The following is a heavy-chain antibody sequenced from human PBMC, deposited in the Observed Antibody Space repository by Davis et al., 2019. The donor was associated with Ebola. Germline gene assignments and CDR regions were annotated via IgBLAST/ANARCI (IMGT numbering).Heavy chain of an antibody. CDR3: AREYQDESSGYYYNAFDI. D-gene: IGHD3-22*01. CDR1: GFTFSTYG. Sequence: GESLKISCAASGFTFSTYGMNWVRQAPGKGLEWVAFIWYDGSNKYYADSVKGRFSISRDNAKNTLYLQMNSLRVEDTAVYYCAREYQDESSGYYYNAFDIWGQGTKLTVSA. CDR2: IWYDGSNK. J-gene: IGHJ3*02. V-gene: IGHV3-33*01.